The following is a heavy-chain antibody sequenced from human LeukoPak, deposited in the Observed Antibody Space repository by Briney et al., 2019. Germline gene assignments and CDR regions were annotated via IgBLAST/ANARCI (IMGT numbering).Heavy chain of an antibody. CDR2: ITGSGGST. J-gene: IGHJ4*02. D-gene: IGHD2-21*02. Sequence: GGSLRLSCAASGFTFSSYAMSWVRQAPGKGLEWVSAITGSGGSTYYADSVKGRFTISRDNSKNTLYLQMNSLRADDTAVYYFAKVGDTVVVTAAFDYWGQGTLVTVSS. CDR1: GFTFSSYA. V-gene: IGHV3-23*01. CDR3: AKVGDTVVVTAAFDY.